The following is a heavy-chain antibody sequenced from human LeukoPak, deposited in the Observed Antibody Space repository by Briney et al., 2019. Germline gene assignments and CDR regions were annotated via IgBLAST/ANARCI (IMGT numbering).Heavy chain of an antibody. CDR2: ISYDGSNK. V-gene: IGHV3-30*04. CDR3: ARAPLWFGPSND. J-gene: IGHJ4*02. Sequence: PGGSLRLSCAASGFTFSSYAMHWVRQAPGKGLEWVAVISYDGSNKYYADSVKGRFTISRDNSKNTLYLQMNSLRPEDTAVYYCARAPLWFGPSNDWGQGTLVTVSS. D-gene: IGHD3-10*01. CDR1: GFTFSSYA.